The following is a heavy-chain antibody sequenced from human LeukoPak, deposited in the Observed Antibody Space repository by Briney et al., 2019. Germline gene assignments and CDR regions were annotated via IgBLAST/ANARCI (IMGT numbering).Heavy chain of an antibody. CDR3: AKDHAMAFDI. CDR1: GFTFSSYG. CDR2: ISYDGSNK. D-gene: IGHD2-21*01. J-gene: IGHJ3*02. V-gene: IGHV3-30*18. Sequence: GGSLRLSCAASGFTFSSYGMHWVRHGPGKGLGWVAVISYDGSNKYYADSVKGRFTISRDNSKDTLYLQMNSLRAEDTAVYYCAKDHAMAFDIWGQGTMVTVSS.